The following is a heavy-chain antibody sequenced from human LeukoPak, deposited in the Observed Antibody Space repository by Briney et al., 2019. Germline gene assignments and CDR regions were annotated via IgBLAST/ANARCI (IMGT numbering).Heavy chain of an antibody. CDR3: ARDSPVTGFDP. J-gene: IGHJ5*02. D-gene: IGHD2-21*02. V-gene: IGHV4-31*03. CDR1: GGSISSGGYY. CDR2: IYYSGST. Sequence: PSQTLSHTCTVSGGSISSGGYYWSWIRQHPGKGLEWIGYIYYSGSTYYNPSLKSRVTISVDTSKNQFSLKLSSVTAADTAVYYCARDSPVTGFDPWGQGTLVTVSS.